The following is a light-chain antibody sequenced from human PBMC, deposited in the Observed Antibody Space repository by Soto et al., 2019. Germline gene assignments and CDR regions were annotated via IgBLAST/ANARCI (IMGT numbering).Light chain of an antibody. CDR1: QNIRNW. J-gene: IGKJ5*01. Sequence: DMQMTQSPSTLSASVGDSVSITCRASQNIRNWLAWYQHKPGKAPNPLIYDASSLKSGVPARFSGSGSGTDSTLTISSLQPEDFATYHCQQSYSTLITFGQGTRLEIK. CDR2: DAS. V-gene: IGKV1-5*01. CDR3: QQSYSTLIT.